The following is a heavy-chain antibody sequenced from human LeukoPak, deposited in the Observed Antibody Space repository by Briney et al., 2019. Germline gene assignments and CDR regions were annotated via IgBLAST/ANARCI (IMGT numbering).Heavy chain of an antibody. V-gene: IGHV3-15*01. CDR2: IKSKTDGGTT. CDR3: TVDTNTDSQYY. J-gene: IGHJ4*02. D-gene: IGHD2-8*01. Sequence: PGGSLRLSCGGSGFTFSHAWMSWVRQGPGKGLEWVGRIKSKTDGGTTDYAAPVKGRFTISRDDSQNTLYLQMISLKTEDTAVYFCTVDTNTDSQYYWGQGTLVTVS. CDR1: GFTFSHAW.